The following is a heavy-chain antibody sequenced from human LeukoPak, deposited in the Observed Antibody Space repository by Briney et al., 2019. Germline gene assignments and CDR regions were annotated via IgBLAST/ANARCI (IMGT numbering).Heavy chain of an antibody. Sequence: PSETLSLTCAVSGDSISKSHWWSWVRQPPGEGLEWLGRIYHSGNTNYNPSLKSRVTISVDKSKNQFSLKLSSVTAADTAVYYCASLSETYYYDSSGYYDYWGREPWSPSPQ. CDR2: IYHSGNT. J-gene: IGHJ4*02. V-gene: IGHV4-4*02. CDR3: ASLSETYYYDSSGYYDY. D-gene: IGHD3-22*01. CDR1: GDSISKSHW.